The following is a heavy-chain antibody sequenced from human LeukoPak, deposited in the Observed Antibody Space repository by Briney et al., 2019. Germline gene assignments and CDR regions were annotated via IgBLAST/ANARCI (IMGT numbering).Heavy chain of an antibody. J-gene: IGHJ4*02. CDR1: VFTLSNAD. D-gene: IGHD2-21*01. CDR2: IKPKTDGETT. V-gene: IGHV3-15*07. CDR3: ITPLPYSAQ. Sequence: GGCLRLSCAASVFTLSNADMKWVRQAQWKGLEWVGRIKPKTDGETTEYAAPVKGRFSISRDDSKNMLYLQMNSLKTEDTAVYYCITPLPYSAQGGQGTLVTVSS.